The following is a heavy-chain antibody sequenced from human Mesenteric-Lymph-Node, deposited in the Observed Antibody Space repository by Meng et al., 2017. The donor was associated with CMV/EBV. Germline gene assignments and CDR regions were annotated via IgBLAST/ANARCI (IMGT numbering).Heavy chain of an antibody. CDR2: INHSGST. Sequence: PETLSLTCAVYGGSFSGYYWSWIRQPPGKGLEWIGEINHSGSTNYNPSLKSRVTISVDTSKNQFSLKLSSVTAADTAVYYCARISGWYYYYYYGMDVWGQGTTVTVSS. CDR1: GGSFSGYY. V-gene: IGHV4-34*01. J-gene: IGHJ6*02. D-gene: IGHD6-19*01. CDR3: ARISGWYYYYYYGMDV.